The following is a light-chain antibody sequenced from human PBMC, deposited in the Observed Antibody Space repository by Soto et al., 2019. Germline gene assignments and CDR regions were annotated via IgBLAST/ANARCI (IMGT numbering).Light chain of an antibody. CDR2: EVT. J-gene: IGLJ3*02. V-gene: IGLV2-23*02. CDR1: NSDVGSYNL. Sequence: QAVVTQPASVSGSPGQSITISCTRTNSDVGSYNLVSWYQQHPGKAPKLMIYEVTKRPSGVSNRCSGSKSGDTASLTISWLQAEDEADYYCSSYAGSSTWVFGGGTKVTVL. CDR3: SSYAGSSTWV.